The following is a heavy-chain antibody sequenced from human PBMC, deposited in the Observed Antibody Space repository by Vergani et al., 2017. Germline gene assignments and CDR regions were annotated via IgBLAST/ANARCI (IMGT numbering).Heavy chain of an antibody. Sequence: QVQLQESGPGLVKPSQTLSLTCTVSGGSISSGSYYWSWIRQPAGKGLEWIGRIYTSGSTNYNPSLKSRVTISVDTSKNQFSLKLSSVTAADTAVYYCARDGCSSTSCPSNYYYYYMDVWGKGTTVTVSS. CDR1: GGSISSGSYY. V-gene: IGHV4-61*02. CDR2: IYTSGST. D-gene: IGHD2-2*01. CDR3: ARDGCSSTSCPSNYYYYYMDV. J-gene: IGHJ6*03.